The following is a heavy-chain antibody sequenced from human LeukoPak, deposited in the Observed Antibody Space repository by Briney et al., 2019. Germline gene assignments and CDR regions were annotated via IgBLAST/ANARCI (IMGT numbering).Heavy chain of an antibody. D-gene: IGHD5-18*01. Sequence: ASVKVSCKASGYTFTSYGISWVRQAPGQGLEWMGWISAYNGNTNYAQNFQGRVTMTRDTSTSTVYMELSSLRSEDTAVYFCAREGGGYNPPFDYWGQGTLLTVSS. V-gene: IGHV1-18*01. CDR3: AREGGGYNPPFDY. CDR2: ISAYNGNT. CDR1: GYTFTSYG. J-gene: IGHJ4*02.